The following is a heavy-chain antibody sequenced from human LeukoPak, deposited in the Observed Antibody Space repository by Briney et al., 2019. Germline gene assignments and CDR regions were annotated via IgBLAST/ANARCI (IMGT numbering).Heavy chain of an antibody. D-gene: IGHD3-3*01. Sequence: GGSLRLSCAASGFTFSTYWTTWVRQAPGRGLEWVANIKEDGSEKYYVDSVKGRFTISRDNAKNSVYLQMNSLRVEDTAVYYCAGRGTTVFGVVKDYWGQGTLVTVSS. CDR3: AGRGTTVFGVVKDY. CDR2: IKEDGSEK. CDR1: GFTFSTYW. J-gene: IGHJ4*02. V-gene: IGHV3-7*01.